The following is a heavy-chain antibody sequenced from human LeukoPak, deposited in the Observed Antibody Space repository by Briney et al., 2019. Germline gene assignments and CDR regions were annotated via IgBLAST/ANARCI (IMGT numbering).Heavy chain of an antibody. CDR1: GFSFRTYA. Sequence: GGSLKLSCAPSGFSFRTYAMSWVRQAPGKGLKGVSFIIGSSGATFYADSVKGRFTISRDNSKNTLYLQMSSLRAEDTAVYFCAKGAYDYVEMGYFDNWGQGTLVTVSS. CDR2: IIGSSGAT. V-gene: IGHV3-23*01. J-gene: IGHJ4*02. D-gene: IGHD5-12*01. CDR3: AKGAYDYVEMGYFDN.